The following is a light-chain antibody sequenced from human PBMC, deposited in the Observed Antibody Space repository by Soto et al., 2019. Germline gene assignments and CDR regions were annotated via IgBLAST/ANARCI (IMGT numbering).Light chain of an antibody. J-gene: IGLJ7*01. Sequence: QSALTQPPSASGSPGQSVTISCTGTSSDVGGYDYVSWYQQHPGKAPKLMIYEGTKRPSGVPDRFSGSKSGNTASLTVSGLQAEDEADYYCSSYAGSNNFVFGTGTQLTVL. CDR3: SSYAGSNNFV. CDR1: SSDVGGYDY. CDR2: EGT. V-gene: IGLV2-8*01.